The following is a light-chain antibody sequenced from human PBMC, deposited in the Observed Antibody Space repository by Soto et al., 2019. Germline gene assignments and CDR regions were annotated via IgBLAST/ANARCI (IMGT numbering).Light chain of an antibody. CDR3: QQYDTLPPT. Sequence: DIQMPQSPSSLSASVGDRVTITCQASQYIINYLNWYQQKPGKAPKLLIFDASNLETGVPSRFSGSGSRTDFTFAISSLQPEDIATYYCQQYDTLPPTFGGGTKVDIK. J-gene: IGKJ4*01. CDR1: QYIINY. V-gene: IGKV1-33*01. CDR2: DAS.